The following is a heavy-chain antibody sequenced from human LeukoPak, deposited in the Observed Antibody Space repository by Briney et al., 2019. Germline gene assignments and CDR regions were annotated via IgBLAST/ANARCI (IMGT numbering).Heavy chain of an antibody. J-gene: IGHJ4*02. CDR1: GFTFGDYS. CDR3: SSGNLFAY. Sequence: GGSLRLSCAASGFTFGDYSMNWVRQAPGNGPEWLSYISSSSSTIYYADSVKGRFTISRDNAKKSLYLQMNSLRAEDTAVYYCSSGNLFAYWGQGTLVTVSS. D-gene: IGHD1-1*01. CDR2: ISSSSSTI. V-gene: IGHV3-48*04.